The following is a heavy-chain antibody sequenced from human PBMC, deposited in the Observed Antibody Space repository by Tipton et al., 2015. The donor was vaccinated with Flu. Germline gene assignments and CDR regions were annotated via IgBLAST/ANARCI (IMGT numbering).Heavy chain of an antibody. J-gene: IGHJ6*03. D-gene: IGHD2-15*01. Sequence: TLSLTCTVSGGSISSYYWSWIRQPPGKGLEWIGEINHSGSTNYNPSLKSRVTISVDTSKNQFSLKLSSVTAADTAVYYCARWSLGYCSGGSCYKGRYYYMDVWGKGTTVTVSS. V-gene: IGHV4-34*01. CDR3: ARWSLGYCSGGSCYKGRYYYMDV. CDR2: INHSGST. CDR1: GGSISSYY.